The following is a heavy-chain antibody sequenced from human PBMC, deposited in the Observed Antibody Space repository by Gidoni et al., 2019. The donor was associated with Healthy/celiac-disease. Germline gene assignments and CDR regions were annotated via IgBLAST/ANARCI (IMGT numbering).Heavy chain of an antibody. V-gene: IGHV3-30*03. Sequence: QVQLVESGGGVVQPGRSLRLSGAASGFTFSSYGMHWVRQAPGKGLEWVEVISYDGSNKYYADSVKGRFTISRDNSKNTLYLQMNSLRAEDTAVYYCAREWVLGYWGQGTLVTVSS. CDR2: ISYDGSNK. J-gene: IGHJ4*02. D-gene: IGHD1-26*01. CDR3: AREWVLGY. CDR1: GFTFSSYG.